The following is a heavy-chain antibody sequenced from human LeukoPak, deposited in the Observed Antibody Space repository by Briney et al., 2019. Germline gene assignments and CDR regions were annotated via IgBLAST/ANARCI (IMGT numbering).Heavy chain of an antibody. Sequence: GESLKISCKGSGYSFTPYWIGWVRQMPGKGLEWMGIIYPGDSDTTYSPSFQGQVSISADKSISTAYLQWSSLKASDSAIYYCARRGHSGSFLDSFDIWGQGTMVTVSS. J-gene: IGHJ3*02. CDR2: IYPGDSDT. V-gene: IGHV5-51*01. CDR1: GYSFTPYW. CDR3: ARRGHSGSFLDSFDI. D-gene: IGHD5-12*01.